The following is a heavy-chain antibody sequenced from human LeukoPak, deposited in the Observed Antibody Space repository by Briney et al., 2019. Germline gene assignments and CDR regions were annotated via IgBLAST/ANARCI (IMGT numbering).Heavy chain of an antibody. CDR1: GYTFTSYA. D-gene: IGHD1-1*01. J-gene: IGHJ4*02. CDR3: AKDRGGTGDFDY. CDR2: INAGNGNT. V-gene: IGHV1-3*01. Sequence: ASVKVSCKASGYTFTSYAMHWVRQAPGQRLEWMGWINAGNGNTKYSQKFQGRVTITRDTSASTAYMELSSLRSEDTAVYYCAKDRGGTGDFDYWGQGTLVTVSS.